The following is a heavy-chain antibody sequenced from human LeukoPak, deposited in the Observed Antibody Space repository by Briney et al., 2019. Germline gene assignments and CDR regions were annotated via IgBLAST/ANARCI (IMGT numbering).Heavy chain of an antibody. CDR1: GGSISSSSYY. J-gene: IGHJ3*02. CDR2: IYYSGST. CDR3: ARVPHKYYDSSPFDI. Sequence: SETLSLTCTVSGGSISSSSYYWGWIRQPPGKGLEWIGNIYYSGSTNYNPSLKSRVTISVDTSKNQFSLKLSSVTAADTAVYYCARVPHKYYDSSPFDIWGQGTMVTVSS. V-gene: IGHV4-39*07. D-gene: IGHD3-22*01.